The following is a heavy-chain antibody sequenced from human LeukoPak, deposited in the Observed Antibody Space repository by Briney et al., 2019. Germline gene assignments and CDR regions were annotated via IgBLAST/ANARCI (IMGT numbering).Heavy chain of an antibody. CDR3: TRARGRFLEWVYYGMDV. D-gene: IGHD3-3*01. CDR1: GFTFRNAW. J-gene: IGHJ6*02. V-gene: IGHV3-49*04. Sequence: GGSLRLSCAASGFTFRNAWMSWVRQAPGKGLEWVGFIRSKANGGTTEYAASVRGRFTISRDDSKSIAYMQMNSLKTEDTAVYYCTRARGRFLEWVYYGMDVWGQGTTVTVSS. CDR2: IRSKANGGTT.